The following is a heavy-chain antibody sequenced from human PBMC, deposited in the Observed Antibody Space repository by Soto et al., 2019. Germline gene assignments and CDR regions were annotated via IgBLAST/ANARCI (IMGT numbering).Heavy chain of an antibody. V-gene: IGHV4-34*01. CDR2: INHSGST. CDR3: VRRPRMVRGVIRSGIDY. CDR1: GGSFSGYY. J-gene: IGHJ4*02. D-gene: IGHD3-10*01. Sequence: SETLSLTCAVYGGSFSGYYWSWIRQPPGKGLEWIGEINHSGSTNYNPSLKSRVTISVDTSKNQFSLKLSSVTAADTAVYYCVRRPRMVRGVIRSGIDYWGQGTLVTVSS.